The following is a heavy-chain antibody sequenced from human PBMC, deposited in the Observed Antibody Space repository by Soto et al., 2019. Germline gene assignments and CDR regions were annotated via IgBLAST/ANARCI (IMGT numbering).Heavy chain of an antibody. V-gene: IGHV1-8*01. D-gene: IGHD4-17*01. CDR3: ARGRVEGDYEYVDVFDI. CDR2: MNPNSGNT. Sequence: ASVNVSCKTSGYTFSIYDINWVRQATRQGLEWMGWMNPNSGNTGYAQKFQGRVTMTRNTSISTAYMELSSLRSEDTAVYYCARGRVEGDYEYVDVFDIWGKGKMVTVSS. J-gene: IGHJ3*02. CDR1: GYTFSIYD.